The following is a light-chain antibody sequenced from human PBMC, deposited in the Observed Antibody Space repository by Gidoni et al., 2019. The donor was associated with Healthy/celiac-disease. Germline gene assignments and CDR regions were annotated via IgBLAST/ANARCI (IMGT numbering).Light chain of an antibody. CDR3: SSYTSSSTPYV. J-gene: IGLJ1*01. V-gene: IGLV2-14*03. Sequence: QSALTQPASVSGSPVQSITISCTGTSSDVGGYNYVSWYPQPPGKAPKLMIYDVSNRPSGVSNRFSGSKSGNTASLTISGRQAEDEADYYCSSYTSSSTPYVFGTGTKVTVL. CDR1: SSDVGGYNY. CDR2: DVS.